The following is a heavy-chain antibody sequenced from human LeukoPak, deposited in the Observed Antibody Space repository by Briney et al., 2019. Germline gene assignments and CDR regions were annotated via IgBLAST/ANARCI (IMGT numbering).Heavy chain of an antibody. CDR3: ARIDQELSYYYYGMDA. Sequence: GGSLRLSCAASGFTFSSYTMNWVRQAPGKGLEWVSSISSSISYIYYADSVKGRFTISRDNAKNSLYLQMNSLRAEDTAVYYCARIDQELSYYYYGMDAWGKGTTVTVSS. CDR1: GFTFSSYT. CDR2: ISSSISYI. V-gene: IGHV3-21*01. J-gene: IGHJ6*04. D-gene: IGHD3-16*02.